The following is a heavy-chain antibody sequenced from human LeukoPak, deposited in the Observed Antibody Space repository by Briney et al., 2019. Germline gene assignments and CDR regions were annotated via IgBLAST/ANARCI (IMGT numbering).Heavy chain of an antibody. CDR1: GYTFTSYY. Sequence: ASVKVSCKASGYTFTSYYMHWVRQTPGQGLEWMGWISAYNGNTNYAQKFQGRVTLTRDMSTSTDYMELSSLRSEDTAVYYCARDNSLQDMAWWFDPWGQGTLVIVSS. V-gene: IGHV1-18*01. D-gene: IGHD5-24*01. CDR2: ISAYNGNT. J-gene: IGHJ5*02. CDR3: ARDNSLQDMAWWFDP.